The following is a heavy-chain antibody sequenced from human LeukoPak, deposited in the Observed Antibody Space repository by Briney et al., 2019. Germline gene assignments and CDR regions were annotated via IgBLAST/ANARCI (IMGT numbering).Heavy chain of an antibody. CDR1: GDSVSSNA. D-gene: IGHD6-13*01. V-gene: IGHV6-1*01. J-gene: IGHJ4*02. CDR3: ARVASSSFDY. CDR2: AYYRSKWYI. Sequence: SQTLSLTCAISGDSVSSNAWHSIRQSPSRSLEWLGRAYYRSKWYIDYAVSVKSRITFNPDTSNNQFSLQLNSVTPEDTAVYYCARVASSSFDYWGQGTLVTVSS.